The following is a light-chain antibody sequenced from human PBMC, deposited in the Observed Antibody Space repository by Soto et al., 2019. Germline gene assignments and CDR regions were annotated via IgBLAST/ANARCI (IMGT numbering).Light chain of an antibody. Sequence: DIQMTQSPSTLSASVGDRVTITCRASQSISSWLAWYQQKPGEAPKVLIYKASSLESGVPSRFSGSGSGTEFTLTISSLQPDDFATYYCLQYNSYSSFGQGTKVDI. CDR1: QSISSW. CDR3: LQYNSYSS. CDR2: KAS. J-gene: IGKJ1*01. V-gene: IGKV1-5*03.